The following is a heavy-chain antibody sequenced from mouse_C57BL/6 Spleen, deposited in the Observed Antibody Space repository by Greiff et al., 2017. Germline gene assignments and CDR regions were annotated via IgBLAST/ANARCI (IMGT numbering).Heavy chain of an antibody. CDR2: ISSGSSTI. D-gene: IGHD2-3*01. J-gene: IGHJ4*01. CDR3: ARPGWFHAMDY. V-gene: IGHV5-17*01. Sequence: EVKLVESGGGLVKPGGSLKLSCAASGFTFSDYGMHWVRQAPEKGLEWVAYISSGSSTIYYADTVKGRFTISRDNAKNTLFLQMTSLRSEDTSMYYCARPGWFHAMDYWGQGTSVTVSS. CDR1: GFTFSDYG.